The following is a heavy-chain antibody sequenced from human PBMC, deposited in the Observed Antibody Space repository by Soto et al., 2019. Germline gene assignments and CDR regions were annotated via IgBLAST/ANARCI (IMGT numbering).Heavy chain of an antibody. Sequence: PGESLKIPCKSSGYSFTSYWIGWVRQMPGKGLGWMGIIYPEDCDTRYSPSFQGQVTIPADKSVSTAYLDGGSLKAQGTAMYYRARHWEYGYGFLDYWGPGTVVTVP. D-gene: IGHD5-18*01. J-gene: IGHJ4*02. CDR2: IYPEDCDT. CDR3: ARHWEYGYGFLDY. CDR1: GYSFTSYW. V-gene: IGHV5-51*01.